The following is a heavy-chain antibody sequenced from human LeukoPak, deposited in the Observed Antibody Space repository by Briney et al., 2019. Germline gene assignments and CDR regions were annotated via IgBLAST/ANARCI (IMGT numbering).Heavy chain of an antibody. V-gene: IGHV3-23*01. J-gene: IGHJ4*02. CDR3: ARDRWSYDPQGGFDC. CDR2: ISGSGGST. D-gene: IGHD3-22*01. CDR1: GFTFSNYA. Sequence: PGGSLRLSCAASGFTFSNYAMTWVRQAPGKGLEWFSAISGSGGSTYYADSVKGRFTISRDNSKNTLYLQMNSLRAEDTAVYYRARDRWSYDPQGGFDCWGQGTLVTVSS.